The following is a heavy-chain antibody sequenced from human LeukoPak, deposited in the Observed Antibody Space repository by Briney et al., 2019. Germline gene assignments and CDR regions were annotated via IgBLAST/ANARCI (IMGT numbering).Heavy chain of an antibody. J-gene: IGHJ4*02. CDR1: GFTFSSYA. CDR2: ISGSGGST. CDR3: AKHFGSGTYYNYLDY. D-gene: IGHD3-10*01. V-gene: IGHV3-23*01. Sequence: GGSLRLSCAASGFTFSSYAMSWVRQAPGKGLEWVSAISGSGGSTYYAESVKGRFTISRDNSDNTLYLQLNTLRAEDTAVYYCAKHFGSGTYYNYLDYWGQGTLVTVSS.